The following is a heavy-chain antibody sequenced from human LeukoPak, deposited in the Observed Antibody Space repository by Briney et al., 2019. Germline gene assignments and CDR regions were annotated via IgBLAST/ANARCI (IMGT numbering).Heavy chain of an antibody. CDR2: IIPTFGTA. D-gene: IGHD6-6*01. V-gene: IGHV1-69*13. CDR1: GGTFSSYA. Sequence: GASVKVSCKASGGTFSSYAISWVRQAPGQGLEWMGGIIPTFGTANYAQKFQGRVTITADESTSTAYMELSSLRSEDTAVYYCARVTHSDYSSSSETPDDYWGQGTLVTVSS. J-gene: IGHJ4*02. CDR3: ARVTHSDYSSSSETPDDY.